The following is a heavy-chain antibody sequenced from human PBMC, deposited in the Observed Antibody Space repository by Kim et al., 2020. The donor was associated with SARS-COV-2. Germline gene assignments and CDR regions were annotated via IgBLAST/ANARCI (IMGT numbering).Heavy chain of an antibody. CDR1: GFTFSTYW. V-gene: IGHV3-74*01. CDR3: ARPAVPGTNWHFDL. J-gene: IGHJ2*01. CDR2: ISIDGSVT. D-gene: IGHD6-19*01. Sequence: GGSLRLSCAASGFTFSTYWIHWVRQAPGKGLVWVSRISIDGSVTNYADSVKGRFTISRDNAKNTVYLQMNSLRAEDTAVYFCARPAVPGTNWHFDLWGRG.